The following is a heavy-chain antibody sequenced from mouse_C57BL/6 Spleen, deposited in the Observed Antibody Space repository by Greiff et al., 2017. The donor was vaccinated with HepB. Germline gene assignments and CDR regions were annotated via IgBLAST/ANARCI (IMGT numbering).Heavy chain of an antibody. CDR1: GYTFTDYY. J-gene: IGHJ3*01. CDR2: INPYNGGT. V-gene: IGHV1-19*01. Sequence: VQLQQSGPVLVKPGASVKMSCKASGYTFTDYYMNWVKQSHGKSLEWIGVINPYNGGTSYNQKFKGKATLTVDKSSSTAYMELNSLTSEDSAVYYCARDGYSNFFAYWGQGTLVTVSA. D-gene: IGHD2-5*01. CDR3: ARDGYSNFFAY.